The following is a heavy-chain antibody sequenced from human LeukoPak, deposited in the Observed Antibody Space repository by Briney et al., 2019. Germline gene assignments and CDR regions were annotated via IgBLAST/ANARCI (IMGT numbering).Heavy chain of an antibody. CDR3: AREAMMGHTTFDY. CDR1: GGSISSYY. CDR2: IYYSGST. D-gene: IGHD3-22*01. Sequence: PSETLSLTCTVSGGSISSYYWSWIRQPPGKGLEWIGYIYYSGSTNYNPSLKSRVTISVDTSKNQFSLKPSSVTAADTAVYYCAREAMMGHTTFDYWGQGTLVTVSS. V-gene: IGHV4-59*01. J-gene: IGHJ4*02.